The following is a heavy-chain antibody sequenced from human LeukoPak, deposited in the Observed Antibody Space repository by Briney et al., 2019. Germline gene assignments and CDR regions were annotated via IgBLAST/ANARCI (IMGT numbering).Heavy chain of an antibody. CDR1: GFTFSSYW. CDR2: IKQDGSEK. D-gene: IGHD1-26*01. CDR3: ARAVVGAIHDAFDI. Sequence: GGSLRLSCAAYGFTFSSYWMGWVRQAPGEGLEWVANIKQDGSEKYYVDSVKGRFTISRDNAKNSLYLQMNSLRAEDTAVYYCARAVVGAIHDAFDIWGQGTMVTVSS. V-gene: IGHV3-7*01. J-gene: IGHJ3*02.